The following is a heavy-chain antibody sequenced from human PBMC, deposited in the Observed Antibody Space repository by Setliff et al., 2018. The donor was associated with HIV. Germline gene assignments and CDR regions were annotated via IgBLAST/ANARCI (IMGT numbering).Heavy chain of an antibody. D-gene: IGHD3-16*01. J-gene: IGHJ6*03. Sequence: KPSETLSLTCTVSGGSISTYYWSWIRQSPGKGLEWIGYIYTSGSTNYNPSLRSRVTISVDTSKNQFSLKLSSVTAADTAVYYCARGDGITSYYYYYYMDVWGKGTTVTVSS. V-gene: IGHV4-4*08. CDR3: ARGDGITSYYYYYYMDV. CDR2: IYTSGST. CDR1: GGSISTYY.